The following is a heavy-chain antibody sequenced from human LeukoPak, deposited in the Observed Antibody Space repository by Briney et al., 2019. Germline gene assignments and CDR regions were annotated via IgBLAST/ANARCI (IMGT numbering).Heavy chain of an antibody. CDR2: IKHDGSDS. CDR1: GFTLSDYY. V-gene: IGHV3-7*01. J-gene: IGHJ4*02. CDR3: ARDRRPTIYGGLDS. D-gene: IGHD4-17*01. Sequence: GGSLRLSCAASGFTLSDYYMSCIRQAPGKGLEWVANIKHDGSDSFYVDSVKGRFTISRDNSENSLYLQMHSLRVEDRAMYFCARDRRPTIYGGLDSWGQGTVVTVSS.